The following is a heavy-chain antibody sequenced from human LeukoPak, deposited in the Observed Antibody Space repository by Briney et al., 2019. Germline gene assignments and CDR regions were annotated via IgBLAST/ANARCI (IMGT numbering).Heavy chain of an antibody. CDR2: IHYSGTT. D-gene: IGHD4-17*01. CDR3: ARHVSGDYAWLDV. Sequence: PSGTLSLTCTVSGGSISSYYWSWIRQPPGKGLEWVGYIHYSGTTNYNPSLKSRVSISVDTSKNQISLRLSSVTAADTAVYYCARHVSGDYAWLDVWGQGTTVTVSS. J-gene: IGHJ6*02. CDR1: GGSISSYY. V-gene: IGHV4-59*08.